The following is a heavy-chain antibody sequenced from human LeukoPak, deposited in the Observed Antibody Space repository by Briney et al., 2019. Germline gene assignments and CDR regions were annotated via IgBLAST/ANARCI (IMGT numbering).Heavy chain of an antibody. Sequence: SETLSLTCTVSGGSISSYHWSWFRQAPGKGLEWIGEIHHSKSSNYYPSLKSRVTISVDKSKNQFSLELNSVTAADTAVYYCARERVGDAFDIWGQGTMVTVSS. D-gene: IGHD3-10*01. J-gene: IGHJ3*02. CDR3: ARERVGDAFDI. CDR2: IHHSKSS. CDR1: GGSISSYH. V-gene: IGHV4-59*12.